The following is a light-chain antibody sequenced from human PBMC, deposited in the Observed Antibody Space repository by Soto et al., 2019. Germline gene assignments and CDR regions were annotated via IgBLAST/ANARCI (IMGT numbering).Light chain of an antibody. CDR3: QQRSNWPPPIT. Sequence: EIFLTQSPSTLSLSPRGLATFSCRDLQSVSSYLAWYQQKPGQAPRLLIYDASNRATGIPARFSGSGSGTDFTLTISSLEPEDFAVYYCQQRSNWPPPITFGQGTRLEIK. J-gene: IGKJ5*01. CDR1: QSVSSY. V-gene: IGKV3-11*01. CDR2: DAS.